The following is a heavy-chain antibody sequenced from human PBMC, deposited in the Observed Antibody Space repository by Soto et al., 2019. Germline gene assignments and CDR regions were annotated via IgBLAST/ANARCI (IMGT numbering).Heavy chain of an antibody. V-gene: IGHV1-69*08. CDR3: AREEYYYGSGAFFDY. D-gene: IGHD3-10*01. J-gene: IGHJ4*02. CDR2: IIPILGIA. Sequence: QVQLVQSGAEVTKPGSSVKVSCKASGGTFSSYTISWVRQAPGQGLEWMGRIIPILGIANYAQKFQGRVTITADKSTSTAYMELRSLRSEDTAVYYCAREEYYYGSGAFFDYWGQGTLVTVSS. CDR1: GGTFSSYT.